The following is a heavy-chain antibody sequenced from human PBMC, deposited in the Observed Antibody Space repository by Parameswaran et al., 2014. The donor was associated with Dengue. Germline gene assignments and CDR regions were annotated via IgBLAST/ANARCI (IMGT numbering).Heavy chain of an antibody. Sequence: WVRQAPGQGLEWMGIINPSGGSTSYAQNFQGRVTMTRDTSTSTASMNLSSLRSEDTAIYFCARGWHYDFWGGSQGAVAFDIWGQGTMVTVSS. J-gene: IGHJ3*02. CDR3: ARGWHYDFWGGSQGAVAFDI. CDR2: INPSGGST. V-gene: IGHV1-46*01. D-gene: IGHD3-3*01.